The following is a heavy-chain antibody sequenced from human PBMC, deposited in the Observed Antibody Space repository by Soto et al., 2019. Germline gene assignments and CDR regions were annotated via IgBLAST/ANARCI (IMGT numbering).Heavy chain of an antibody. J-gene: IGHJ4*02. CDR1: GFTLDHYA. Sequence: GGYLRLSCAASGFTLDHYAMHWVRQAPGKGLEWVSGISCNSGSIGYADSVKGRFTISRDNAKNSLYLQMDSLRAEDTALYYCAKDGSSGYIGNEPLDYWGQGTLVTVSS. V-gene: IGHV3-9*01. CDR3: AKDGSSGYIGNEPLDY. D-gene: IGHD6-19*01. CDR2: ISCNSGSI.